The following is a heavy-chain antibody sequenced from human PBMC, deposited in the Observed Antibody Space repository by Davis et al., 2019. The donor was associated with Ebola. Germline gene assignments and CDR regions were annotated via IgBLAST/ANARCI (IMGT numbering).Heavy chain of an antibody. CDR1: GNSFNTHW. CDR3: ATLRRTITGMDDGFDI. CDR2: IYTGDSDT. D-gene: IGHD1-20*01. Sequence: GGSLRLSCKDSGNSFNTHWIGWVRQMPGKGLEWMGIIYTGDSDTRYSPSFRGQVTISADKSIKTAFLQWSSLKASDTAMYYCATLRRTITGMDDGFDIWGQGTMATVSS. V-gene: IGHV5-51*01. J-gene: IGHJ3*02.